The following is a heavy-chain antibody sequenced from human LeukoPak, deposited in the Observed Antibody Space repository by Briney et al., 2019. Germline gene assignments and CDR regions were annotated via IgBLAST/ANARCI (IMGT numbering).Heavy chain of an antibody. V-gene: IGHV1-3*01. D-gene: IGHD2-8*01. Sequence: ASVKVSCKASGYTFTSYAMHWVRQAPGQRLEWMGWINAGSGNTKYSQKFQGRVTITRDTSASTAYMELSSLRSEDTAVYYCASRGCGCSNGVCYSGCYYYYGMDVWGQGTTVTVSS. CDR2: INAGSGNT. CDR3: ASRGCGCSNGVCYSGCYYYYGMDV. CDR1: GYTFTSYA. J-gene: IGHJ6*02.